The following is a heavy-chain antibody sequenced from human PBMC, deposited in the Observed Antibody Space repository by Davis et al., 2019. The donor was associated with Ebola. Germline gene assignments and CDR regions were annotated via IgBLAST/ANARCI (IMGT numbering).Heavy chain of an antibody. J-gene: IGHJ4*02. CDR3: VPEVAVLNDFYFDS. D-gene: IGHD2-21*02. V-gene: IGHV3-11*01. CDR2: ITGSGYTK. Sequence: GESLKISCAVSGFRFGDYYMSWIRQAPGKGLEWISYITGSGYTKNYADSVRGRFTISRDNAKNALFLQMNSLSAEDTATYYCVPEVAVLNDFYFDSWGQGTLVTVSS. CDR1: GFRFGDYY.